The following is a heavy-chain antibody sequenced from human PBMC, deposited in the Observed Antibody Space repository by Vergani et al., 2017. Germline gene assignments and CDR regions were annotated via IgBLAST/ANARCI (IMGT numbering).Heavy chain of an antibody. CDR1: GFSILTSEMC. CDR2: IDWNDNK. Sequence: QVTLRESGPALVKPTQTLTLTCTFSGFSILTSEMCVSWIRQPPGKALEWLALIDWNDNKYFNTSLKTRLTISKDASKNQVVLTMTNMDPVDTATYYCARINYYDSSGYIPDYWGQGTLVTVSS. D-gene: IGHD3-22*01. V-gene: IGHV2-70*01. CDR3: ARINYYDSSGYIPDY. J-gene: IGHJ4*02.